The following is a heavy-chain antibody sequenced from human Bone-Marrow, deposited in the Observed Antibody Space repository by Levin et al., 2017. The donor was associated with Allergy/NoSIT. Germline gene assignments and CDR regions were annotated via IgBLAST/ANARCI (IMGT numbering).Heavy chain of an antibody. D-gene: IGHD1-14*01. V-gene: IGHV3-23*01. Sequence: GESLKISCAASGFTFSSYAMSWVRQAPGKGLEWVSAISGSGGSTYYADSVKGRFTISRDNSKNTLYLQMNSLRAEDTAVYYCAKGFTPRNLRPYYYYGMDVWGQGTTVTVSS. CDR2: ISGSGGST. CDR3: AKGFTPRNLRPYYYYGMDV. CDR1: GFTFSSYA. J-gene: IGHJ6*02.